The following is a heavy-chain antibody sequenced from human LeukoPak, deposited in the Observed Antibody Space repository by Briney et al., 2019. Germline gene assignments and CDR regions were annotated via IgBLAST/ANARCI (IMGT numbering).Heavy chain of an antibody. D-gene: IGHD2-2*01. J-gene: IGHJ4*02. CDR1: GYTFTGYY. CDR3: ARDPIGVVVVPAARWYFDY. V-gene: IGHV1-2*02. Sequence: ASVKVSCKASGYTFTGYYMHWVRQAPGQGLEWMGWINPNSGGTNYAQKFQGRVTMTRDTSISTAYMELSRLRSDDTAVYYCARDPIGVVVVPAARWYFDYWGQGTLVTVSS. CDR2: INPNSGGT.